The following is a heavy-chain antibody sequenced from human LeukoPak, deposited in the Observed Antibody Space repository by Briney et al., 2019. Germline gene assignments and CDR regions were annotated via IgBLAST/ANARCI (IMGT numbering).Heavy chain of an antibody. J-gene: IGHJ5*02. V-gene: IGHV4-59*13. CDR3: VTGRYSYGWYNH. D-gene: IGHD1-26*01. CDR2: MYYGGSP. CDR1: GGSISSFY. Sequence: SETLSLTCTVSGGSISSFYWSWVRQPPGKGLEWIGYMYYGGSPNYNPSLKSRVITSLDTSKKQFSLKLNSVTTADTAVYYCVTGRYSYGWYNHWGQGILVIVSS.